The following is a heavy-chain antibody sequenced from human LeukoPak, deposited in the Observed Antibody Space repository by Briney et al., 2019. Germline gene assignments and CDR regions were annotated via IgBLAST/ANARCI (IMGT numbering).Heavy chain of an antibody. CDR2: VYHSGST. CDR3: ARGGAARLHFQN. Sequence: SETLSLTCTVSGGSISSYYWSWIRQPPGKGLEWIGYVYHSGSTNHNPSLKSRVTISVDTSKNQFSLNLNSVTAADTAVYYCARGGAARLHFQNWGQGTLVTVSS. D-gene: IGHD6-6*01. J-gene: IGHJ1*01. CDR1: GGSISSYY. V-gene: IGHV4-59*01.